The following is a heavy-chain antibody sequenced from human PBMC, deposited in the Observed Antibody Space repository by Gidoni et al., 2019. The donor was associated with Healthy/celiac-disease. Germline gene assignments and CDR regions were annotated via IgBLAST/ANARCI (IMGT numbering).Heavy chain of an antibody. CDR2: ISGSGGST. D-gene: IGHD6-19*01. Sequence: EVQLLVSVGCLVRPGGSLRLSYAASGFTFSSYAMSWVRQAPGKGLEWVSAISGSGGSTYYADSVKGRFTISRDNSKNTLYLQMNSLRAEDTAVYYCALIIAVAVDYWGQGTLVTVSS. V-gene: IGHV3-23*01. CDR3: ALIIAVAVDY. J-gene: IGHJ4*02. CDR1: GFTFSSYA.